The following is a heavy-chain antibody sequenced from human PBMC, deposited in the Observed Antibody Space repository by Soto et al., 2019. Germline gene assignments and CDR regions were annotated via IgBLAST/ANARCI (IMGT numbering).Heavy chain of an antibody. J-gene: IGHJ4*02. CDR1: GYSFTGYY. Sequence: HEHLVQSGAEVKRPGASLKVSCKASGYSFTGYYINWVRQAPGQGLEWMGWINPDSGATNYAQNFQGRVTLPSDTSISTASMDLTSLTSDDTAVYYCARGDYGTGGYPFPYFDYWGQGTLVIVSS. CDR3: ARGDYGTGGYPFPYFDY. CDR2: INPDSGAT. V-gene: IGHV1-2*02. D-gene: IGHD2-8*02.